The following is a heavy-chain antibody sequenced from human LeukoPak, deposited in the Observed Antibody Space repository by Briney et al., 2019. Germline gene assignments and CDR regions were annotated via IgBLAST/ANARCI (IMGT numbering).Heavy chain of an antibody. Sequence: GGSLRLFCAASGFSFDDYGLTWVRRAPGKGREWVSGINWNGDSTDYADSVKGRFTISRDNAKNSLYLQMKSLGAEDTALYYCARDLRVVITGSFDSWGQGTLVTVSS. D-gene: IGHD3-22*01. CDR2: INWNGDST. CDR1: GFSFDDYG. V-gene: IGHV3-20*04. CDR3: ARDLRVVITGSFDS. J-gene: IGHJ4*02.